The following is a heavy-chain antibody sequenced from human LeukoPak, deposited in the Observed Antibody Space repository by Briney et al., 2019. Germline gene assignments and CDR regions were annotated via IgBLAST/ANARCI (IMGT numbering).Heavy chain of an antibody. D-gene: IGHD6-19*01. CDR2: IIPIFGTA. CDR1: GGTFSSYA. V-gene: IGHV1-69*01. J-gene: IGHJ3*02. Sequence: ASVKVSCKASGGTFSSYAISWVRQAPGQGLEWMGGIIPIFGTANYAQKFQGRVTITADESTSTAYMELSSLRSEDTAVYYCARDWEPAAILRMAVAGTLEPVQDAFDIWGQGTMVTVSS. CDR3: ARDWEPAAILRMAVAGTLEPVQDAFDI.